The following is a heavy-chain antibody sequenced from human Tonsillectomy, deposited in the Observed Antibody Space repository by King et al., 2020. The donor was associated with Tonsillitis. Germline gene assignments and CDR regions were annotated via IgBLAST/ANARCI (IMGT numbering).Heavy chain of an antibody. Sequence: VQLVESGGGLLQPGGSLSLPCAASGFTFSIYEMNWVCQAPGKGLEWVLYIGSSGRAIYYADSVKGRFTISRDNAKNSLYLQMNSLRAEDTAVYYCARDSGYTIFDYWGQGTLVTVSS. J-gene: IGHJ4*02. CDR1: GFTFSIYE. D-gene: IGHD5-12*01. V-gene: IGHV3-48*03. CDR3: ARDSGYTIFDY. CDR2: IGSSGRAI.